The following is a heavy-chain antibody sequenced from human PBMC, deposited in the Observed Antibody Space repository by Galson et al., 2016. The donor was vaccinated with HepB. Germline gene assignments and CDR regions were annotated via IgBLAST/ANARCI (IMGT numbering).Heavy chain of an antibody. CDR1: GGTFRNFV. V-gene: IGHV1-69*13. D-gene: IGHD3-3*01. J-gene: IGHJ4*02. Sequence: SVKVSCKASGGTFRNFVFNRVRQAPGQGLEWVGGTIAILGTAKYAQKFRGRVTITADESTSTAYMELTGLKSEDTAVYYCLLEVAGDNSRNPDYWGQGTLVTVS. CDR3: LLEVAGDNSRNPDY. CDR2: TIAILGTA.